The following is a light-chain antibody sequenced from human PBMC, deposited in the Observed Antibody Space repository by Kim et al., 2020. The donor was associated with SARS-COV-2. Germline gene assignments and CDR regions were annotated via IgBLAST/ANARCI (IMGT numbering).Light chain of an antibody. J-gene: IGLJ3*02. CDR1: RSNVGGYDY. CDR3: NSYTTSNTWV. CDR2: DVS. Sequence: GQSITLSCTGTRSNVGGYDYVSWSQQHPGKAPKVMIYDVSNRPSGLSNRFSGSKSGNTASLTISGLQAEDEADYYCNSYTTSNTWVFGGGTQLTVL. V-gene: IGLV2-14*03.